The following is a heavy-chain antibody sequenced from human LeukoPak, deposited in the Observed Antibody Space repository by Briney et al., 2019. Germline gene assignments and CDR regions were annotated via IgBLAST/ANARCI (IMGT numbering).Heavy chain of an antibody. CDR2: ISWNSGSI. D-gene: IGHD3-10*01. Sequence: RPGGTLRLSCAASGFTFDDYAMHWVRQAPGKGLEWVSGISWNSGSIGYADSVKGRFTISRDNSKNSLYLQMNSLRTEDSALYYCAKDRVLRGLYKYMDVWGKGTTVTVSS. J-gene: IGHJ6*03. V-gene: IGHV3-9*01. CDR1: GFTFDDYA. CDR3: AKDRVLRGLYKYMDV.